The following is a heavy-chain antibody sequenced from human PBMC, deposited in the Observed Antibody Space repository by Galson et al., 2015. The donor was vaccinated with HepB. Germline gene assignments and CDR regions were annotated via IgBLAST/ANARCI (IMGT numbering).Heavy chain of an antibody. J-gene: IGHJ6*02. D-gene: IGHD1-1*01. Sequence: SVKVSCKASGYSFSNYGLSWIRQAPGPGLEWMGWFSGYDGSTNYAQRFQGRVTMTADASTGTAYLELRNLRSDDTAVYCCARDSRLELRLNNYFSYGMDVWGQGSAVIVSS. V-gene: IGHV1-18*01. CDR3: ARDSRLELRLNNYFSYGMDV. CDR1: GYSFSNYG. CDR2: FSGYDGST.